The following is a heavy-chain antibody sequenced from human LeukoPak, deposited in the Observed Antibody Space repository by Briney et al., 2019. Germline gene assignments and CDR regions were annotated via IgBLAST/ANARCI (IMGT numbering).Heavy chain of an antibody. CDR2: INSDGSST. CDR1: GFTFSSYW. D-gene: IGHD2-15*01. J-gene: IGHJ3*02. CDR3: ARDLGDIVVVVAASNAFDI. Sequence: GGSLRLSCAASGFTFSSYWMHWVRQAPGKGLVWVSRINSDGSSTSYPDSVKGRFTSSRDNAKNTLYLQMNSLRGEDTAVYYCARDLGDIVVVVAASNAFDIWGQGTMVTVSS. V-gene: IGHV3-74*01.